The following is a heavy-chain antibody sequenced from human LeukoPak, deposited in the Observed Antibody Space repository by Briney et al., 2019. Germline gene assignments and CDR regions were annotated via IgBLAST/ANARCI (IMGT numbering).Heavy chain of an antibody. CDR2: ISSYSGNT. Sequence: ASVKVSCKASGYTFISYGISWVRQAPGQGLEWMGWISSYSGNTNYAQKLQGRVTMATDTSTNTACMELRSLRSDDTAVYYCARDTTVVTPDGFDIWGQGTMVTVSS. CDR3: ARDTTVVTPDGFDI. D-gene: IGHD4-23*01. J-gene: IGHJ3*02. V-gene: IGHV1-18*01. CDR1: GYTFISYG.